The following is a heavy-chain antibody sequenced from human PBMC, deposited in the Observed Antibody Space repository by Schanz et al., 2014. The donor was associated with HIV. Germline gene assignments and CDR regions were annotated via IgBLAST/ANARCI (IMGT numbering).Heavy chain of an antibody. CDR2: ISAYKGNT. CDR3: ARGAAEMATMTPWRY. D-gene: IGHD5-12*01. Sequence: QVQLVQSGAGVKKPGASVKVSCKASGYTFTSYDINWVRQAPGQGLEWMGWISAYKGNTNYAQKLQGRVTMTTDTSTSTAYMDLRSLRSDDTAVYYCARGAAEMATMTPWRYWGQGTLVTVSS. V-gene: IGHV1-18*01. J-gene: IGHJ4*02. CDR1: GYTFTSYD.